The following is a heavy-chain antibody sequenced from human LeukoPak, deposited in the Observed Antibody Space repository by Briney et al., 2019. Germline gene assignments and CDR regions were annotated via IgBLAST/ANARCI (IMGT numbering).Heavy chain of an antibody. CDR2: ISSSGGTI. V-gene: IGHV3-11*04. Sequence: GGSLRLSCAASGFTFSDYYMSWIRQAPGKGLEWVSYISSSGGTIYYADSVKGRFTISRDNAKNSLYLQMNSLRAEDTAVYYCARVIYDAPAFDIWGQGTMVTVSS. CDR1: GFTFSDYY. D-gene: IGHD4/OR15-4a*01. J-gene: IGHJ3*02. CDR3: ARVIYDAPAFDI.